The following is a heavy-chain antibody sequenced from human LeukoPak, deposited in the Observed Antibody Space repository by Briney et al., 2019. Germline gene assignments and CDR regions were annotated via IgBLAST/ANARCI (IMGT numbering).Heavy chain of an antibody. D-gene: IGHD1-26*01. Sequence: GGSLRLSCAASGFTFSSYAMSWVRQAPGKGLEWVSAISGSGGSTYYADSVKGRFTISRDNSKNTLYLQMNSLRAEDTAVYYCAKDLGWESTPYYFDYWGQGTLVTVSS. V-gene: IGHV3-23*01. CDR2: ISGSGGST. CDR3: AKDLGWESTPYYFDY. J-gene: IGHJ4*02. CDR1: GFTFSSYA.